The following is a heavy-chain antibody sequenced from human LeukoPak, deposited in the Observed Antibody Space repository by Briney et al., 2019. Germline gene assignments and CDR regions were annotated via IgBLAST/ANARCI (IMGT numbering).Heavy chain of an antibody. V-gene: IGHV4-34*01. D-gene: IGHD6-19*01. CDR3: ARVQVADIGY. J-gene: IGHJ4*02. CDR2: INHSGST. Sequence: SETLSLTCAVYGGSFSGYYWSWIRQPPGKGLEWIGEINHSGSTNYNPSLKSRVTISVDTSKNQFSLKLSSVTAADTAVYYCARVQVADIGYWGQGTLVTVSS. CDR1: GGSFSGYY.